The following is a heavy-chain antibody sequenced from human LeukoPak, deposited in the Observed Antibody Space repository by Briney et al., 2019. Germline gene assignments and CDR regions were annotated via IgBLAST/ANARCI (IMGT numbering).Heavy chain of an antibody. D-gene: IGHD1-26*01. CDR1: AYTFTGYY. CDR2: INPSGGST. Sequence: GASVKVSCKASAYTFTGYYMHWVRQAPGQGLEWMGIINPSGGSTSYAQKFQGRVTMTRDMSTSTVYMELSSLRSEDTAVYYCARAQVGALIDYWGQGTLVTVSS. CDR3: ARAQVGALIDY. V-gene: IGHV1-46*01. J-gene: IGHJ4*02.